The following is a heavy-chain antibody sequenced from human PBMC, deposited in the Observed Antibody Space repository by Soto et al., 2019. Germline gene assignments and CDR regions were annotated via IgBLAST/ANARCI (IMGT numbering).Heavy chain of an antibody. V-gene: IGHV1-2*04. CDR1: GYTFTDYY. Sequence: QVQLAQSGAEVKNPGASVKVSCKASGYTFTDYYIHWLRQAPAQGLEWMGWINPNSGDTKYAQKFQGWATMTSDTSISTTYMELSRLTSDDTALYYCARGTSHGAFDIWGQGTIITVSS. J-gene: IGHJ3*02. CDR2: INPNSGDT. CDR3: ARGTSHGAFDI.